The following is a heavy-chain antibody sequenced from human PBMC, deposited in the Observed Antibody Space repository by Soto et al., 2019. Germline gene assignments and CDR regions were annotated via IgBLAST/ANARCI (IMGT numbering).Heavy chain of an antibody. CDR1: GGSITPSY. V-gene: IGHV4-59*07. CDR3: ARQKYMVVTAVDV. J-gene: IGHJ3*01. Sequence: QVQLQASGPGLVKTSDTLSLTCTVSGGSITPSYWSWIRQPPGEGLEWIGYVSYSGKTGYNPSLKSRVSMSIDTSKNEFALKLTALTAADAATYYGARQKYMVVTAVDVWGPGTTVAVAA. D-gene: IGHD2-15*01. CDR2: VSYSGKT.